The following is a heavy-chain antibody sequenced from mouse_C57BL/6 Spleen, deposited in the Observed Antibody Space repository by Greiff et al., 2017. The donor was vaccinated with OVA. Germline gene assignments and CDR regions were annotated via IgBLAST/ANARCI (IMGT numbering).Heavy chain of an antibody. CDR2: IDPATGGT. V-gene: IGHV1-15*01. J-gene: IGHJ1*03. CDR1: GYTFTDYE. D-gene: IGHD1-1*01. CDR3: ARSDSSSDFDV. Sequence: QVQLQQPGAELVRPGASVTLSCKASGYTFTDYEMHWVKQTPVHGLEWIGAIDPATGGTAYNQKFKGKAILTADKSSSTAYMELRSLTSEDSAVYYCARSDSSSDFDVWGTGTTVTVSS.